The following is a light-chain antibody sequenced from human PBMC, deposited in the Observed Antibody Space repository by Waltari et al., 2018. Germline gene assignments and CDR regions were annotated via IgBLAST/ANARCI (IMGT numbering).Light chain of an antibody. Sequence: DIQLTQSPSFLSASVGDRVTITCRASQDIRNYLAWYQQKPGSAPQFLIYGASTLQGGVPARFSGSGSGTEFTLTITNLQPEDFATYYCQQPYFYPRTFDQG. CDR3: QQPYFYPRT. V-gene: IGKV1-9*01. CDR1: QDIRNY. J-gene: IGKJ1*01. CDR2: GAS.